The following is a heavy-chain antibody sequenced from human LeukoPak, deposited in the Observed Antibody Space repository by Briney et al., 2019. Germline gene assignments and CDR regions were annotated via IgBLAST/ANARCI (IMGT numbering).Heavy chain of an antibody. J-gene: IGHJ6*02. CDR1: GFAVNRNY. CDR2: ILTGGDT. V-gene: IGHV3-53*05. CDR3: AKDSPYYYDSSGYYYGYYGMDV. Sequence: GGSLRLSCAVSGFAVNRNYMAWVRQAPGKGLEWVSVILTGGDTFYADSVKARFTISRDNAKNSLYLQMNSLRAEDTALYYCAKDSPYYYDSSGYYYGYYGMDVWGQGTTVTVSS. D-gene: IGHD3-22*01.